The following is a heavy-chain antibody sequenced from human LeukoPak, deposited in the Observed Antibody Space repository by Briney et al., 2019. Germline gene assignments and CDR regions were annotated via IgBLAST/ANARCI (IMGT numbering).Heavy chain of an antibody. CDR2: MNPNNSDI. D-gene: IGHD1-14*01. V-gene: IGHV1-8*01. J-gene: IGHJ4*02. CDR1: GYTFTSYH. Sequence: APVKVSCTASGYTFTSYHINWVRQATGQGLEWVGWMNPNNSDIGYAQKFQGRVTMTRNTSIGTAYMELSSLRSEDTAIYYCVRVPPGTTIYAYWGQGTLVTVSS. CDR3: VRVPPGTTIYAY.